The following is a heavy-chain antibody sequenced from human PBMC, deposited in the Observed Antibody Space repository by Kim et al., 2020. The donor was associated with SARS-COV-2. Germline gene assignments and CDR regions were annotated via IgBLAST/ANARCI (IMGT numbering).Heavy chain of an antibody. CDR3: AKDNSAYDFKWFDP. J-gene: IGHJ5*02. Sequence: GGSLRLSCAASGFTFDDYAMHWVRQAPGKGLEWVSGISWNSGNIGYADSVKGRFTISRHNAKNSLYLQMNSLRAEDTALYYCAKDNSAYDFKWFDPWGQGTLVTVSS. CDR2: ISWNSGNI. CDR1: GFTFDDYA. D-gene: IGHD5-12*01. V-gene: IGHV3-9*01.